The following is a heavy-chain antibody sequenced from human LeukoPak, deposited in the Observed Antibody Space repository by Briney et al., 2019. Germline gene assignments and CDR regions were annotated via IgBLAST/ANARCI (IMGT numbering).Heavy chain of an antibody. CDR3: AKVGATDFDY. J-gene: IGHJ4*02. Sequence: GGALRLSCAASGFTFISDAMSGVRQAPGKGLEWVSAISGSGGSTYYADSVKGRFTISRDNSKNTLYLQMNSLRAEDTAVYYCAKVGATDFDYWGQGTLVTVSS. D-gene: IGHD1-26*01. CDR2: ISGSGGST. CDR1: GFTFISDA. V-gene: IGHV3-23*01.